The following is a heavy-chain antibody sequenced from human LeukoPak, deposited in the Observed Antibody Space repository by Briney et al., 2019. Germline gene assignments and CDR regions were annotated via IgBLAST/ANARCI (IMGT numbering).Heavy chain of an antibody. V-gene: IGHV3-66*01. CDR2: IYSGGTT. CDR3: TRGGSVPATRSFDY. J-gene: IGHJ4*02. Sequence: GGSLRLSCSASGFTVSSDYMSWVRQAPGKGLAWLSVIYSGGTTYYADSVKGRFTISRDNSKNTVYLQMNSLRVEDTAVYYCTRGGSVPATRSFDYWGQGTLVTVSS. CDR1: GFTVSSDY. D-gene: IGHD6-19*01.